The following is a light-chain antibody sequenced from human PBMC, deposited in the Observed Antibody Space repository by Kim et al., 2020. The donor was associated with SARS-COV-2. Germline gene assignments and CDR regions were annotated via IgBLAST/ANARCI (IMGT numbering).Light chain of an antibody. Sequence: DIQMTQSPSTVSASVGDRVTITCRASQSIGGWLAWYQQKPGKAPQLLIYDASSLESGVPSRFSGSGSGTEFTLTISSLEPDDFANYCCQQYNTFWTFGQGTKVDIK. CDR1: QSIGGW. J-gene: IGKJ1*01. V-gene: IGKV1-5*01. CDR2: DAS. CDR3: QQYNTFWT.